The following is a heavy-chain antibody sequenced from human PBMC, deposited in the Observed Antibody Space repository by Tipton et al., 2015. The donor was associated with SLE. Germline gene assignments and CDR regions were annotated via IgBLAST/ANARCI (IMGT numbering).Heavy chain of an antibody. CDR2: IYYSGST. Sequence: TLSLTCTVSGGSIGSGDYFWSWIRQPPGKGLEWIGYIYYSGSTNYNPSLKSRVTISLDTSTNQFSLKLNSVTAADTAVYYCAKNSGSYYFDDWGQGTLVNVSS. V-gene: IGHV4-61*08. CDR3: AKNSGSYYFDD. D-gene: IGHD3-10*01. J-gene: IGHJ4*02. CDR1: GGSIGSGDYF.